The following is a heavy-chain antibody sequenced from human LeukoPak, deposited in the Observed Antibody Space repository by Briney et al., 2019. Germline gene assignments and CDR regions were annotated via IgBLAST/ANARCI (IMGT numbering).Heavy chain of an antibody. CDR2: IYTSGST. CDR3: ARDFVVPAAITYNWFDP. CDR1: GGSISSYY. D-gene: IGHD2-2*01. Sequence: PSETLSLTCTVSGGSISSYYWSWLRQPAGKGLEWIGRIYTSGSTNYNPSLKSRVTMSVVTSKNQFSLKLSSVTAADTAVYYCARDFVVPAAITYNWFDPWGQGTLVTVSS. J-gene: IGHJ5*02. V-gene: IGHV4-4*07.